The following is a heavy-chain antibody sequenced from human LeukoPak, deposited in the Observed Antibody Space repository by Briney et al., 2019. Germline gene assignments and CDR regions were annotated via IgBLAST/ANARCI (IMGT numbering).Heavy chain of an antibody. V-gene: IGHV3-7*01. J-gene: IGHJ4*02. CDR3: ARALYNRGWYPDYFDS. CDR1: GFTFSSYA. CDR2: IKRDGSDN. D-gene: IGHD6-19*01. Sequence: PGGSLRLSCAASGFTFSSYAMTWVRQAPGKGLEWVANIKRDGSDNYYVGSVEGRFTISRDNAKNSLYLQMSSLRAEDTAIYYCARALYNRGWYPDYFDSWGQGTLVTVSA.